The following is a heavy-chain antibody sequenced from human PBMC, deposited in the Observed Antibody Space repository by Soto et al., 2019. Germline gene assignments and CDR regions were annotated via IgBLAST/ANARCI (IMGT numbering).Heavy chain of an antibody. D-gene: IGHD1-7*01. CDR1: GYTFTSYA. V-gene: IGHV1-3*01. CDR3: ARENFAVYLRGVGELRTNPNWFDP. J-gene: IGHJ5*02. Sequence: ASVKVSCKASGYTFTSYARHWVRQAPGQRLEWMGWINAGNGNTKYSQKFQGRVTITRDTSASTAYMELSSLRSEDTAVYYCARENFAVYLRGVGELRTNPNWFDPWGQGTLVTVSS. CDR2: INAGNGNT.